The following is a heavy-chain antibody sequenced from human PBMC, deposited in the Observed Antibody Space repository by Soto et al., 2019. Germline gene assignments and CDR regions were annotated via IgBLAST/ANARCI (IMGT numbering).Heavy chain of an antibody. Sequence: QVQLVQSGAEVKKPGSSVKVSCKASGGTFSSYAISWVRQAPGQGLEWMGGIIPIFGTANYAQKFQGRVTITADESTSTAYMELSSLRSEDTAVYYCARDGIQYYYDSSCYYYRFDYWGQGTLVTVSS. CDR3: ARDGIQYYYDSSCYYYRFDY. CDR1: GGTFSSYA. J-gene: IGHJ4*02. V-gene: IGHV1-69*12. CDR2: IIPIFGTA. D-gene: IGHD3-22*01.